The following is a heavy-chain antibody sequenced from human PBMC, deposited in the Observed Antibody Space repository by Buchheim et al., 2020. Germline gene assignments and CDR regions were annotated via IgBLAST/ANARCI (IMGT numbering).Heavy chain of an antibody. CDR3: ARDRWAPGVVAAPTRGYYYGMDV. CDR2: IWYDGSNK. D-gene: IGHD2-15*01. V-gene: IGHV3-33*01. Sequence: QVQLVESGGGVVQPGRSLRLSCAASGFTFSSYGMHWVRQAPGKGLEWVAVIWYDGSNKYYADSVKGRFTISRDNSKNTLYLQMNSLRAEDTAVYYCARDRWAPGVVAAPTRGYYYGMDVWGQGTT. CDR1: GFTFSSYG. J-gene: IGHJ6*02.